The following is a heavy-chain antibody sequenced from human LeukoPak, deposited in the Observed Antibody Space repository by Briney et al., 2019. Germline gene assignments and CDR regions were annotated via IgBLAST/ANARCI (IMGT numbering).Heavy chain of an antibody. D-gene: IGHD2-8*02. CDR2: IYYSGST. Sequence: KTSETLSLTCTVSGGSISSSSYYWGWIRQPPGKGLEWIGSIYYSGSTYYNPSLKSRVTISVDTSKNQFSLKLSSVTAADTAVYYCARGTGGNNWFDPWGQGTLVTVSS. CDR3: ARGTGGNNWFDP. V-gene: IGHV4-39*01. J-gene: IGHJ5*02. CDR1: GGSISSSSYY.